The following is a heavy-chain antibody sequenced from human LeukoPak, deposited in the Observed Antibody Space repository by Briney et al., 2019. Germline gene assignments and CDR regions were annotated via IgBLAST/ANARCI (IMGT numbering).Heavy chain of an antibody. J-gene: IGHJ4*02. V-gene: IGHV1-69*13. CDR3: ASGLTYYGSGSYPY. D-gene: IGHD3-10*01. Sequence: GASVKVSCKASGGTVSSYAISWVRQAPGQGLEWMGGIIPIFGTANYAQKFQGRVTITADESTSTAYMELSSLRSEDTAVYYCASGLTYYGSGSYPYWGQGTLVTVSS. CDR2: IIPIFGTA. CDR1: GGTVSSYA.